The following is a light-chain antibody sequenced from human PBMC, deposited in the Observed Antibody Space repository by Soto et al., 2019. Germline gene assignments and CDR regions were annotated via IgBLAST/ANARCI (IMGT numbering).Light chain of an antibody. V-gene: IGKV3-15*01. CDR2: DAS. Sequence: EIVMTQSPATLSVSPGERATLSCRASQSVSSNLAWYQQKPGQAPRLLIYDASTRATGVPARFSGSGSGTEVHLTISSLQSEDFAVYYCQQYNNWPPYTFGQGTKLEIK. CDR3: QQYNNWPPYT. J-gene: IGKJ2*01. CDR1: QSVSSN.